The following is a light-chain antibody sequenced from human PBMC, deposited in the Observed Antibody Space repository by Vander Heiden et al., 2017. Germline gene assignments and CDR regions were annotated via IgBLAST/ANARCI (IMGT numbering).Light chain of an antibody. CDR2: DAS. V-gene: IGKV3-11*01. Sequence: EIVLTQSPATLSLSPGERATLSCRASQSVSSYLAWYQQKPGQAPRLLIYDASNSANGIPDRHSGSGSGPDFTLTRSSLEPDDFAVYYGQQRSNLQTFGQGTKVEIK. CDR1: QSVSSY. J-gene: IGKJ1*01. CDR3: QQRSNLQT.